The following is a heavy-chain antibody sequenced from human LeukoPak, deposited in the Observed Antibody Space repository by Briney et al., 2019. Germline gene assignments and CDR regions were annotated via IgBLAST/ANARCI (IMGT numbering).Heavy chain of an antibody. J-gene: IGHJ4*02. Sequence: PGGSLRLSCAASGFTFSDHYVDWVRQAPGKGLEWVGRIRNKPNSYTTEYAASVKGRFTISRDDSKNSLYLQMSSLKTEDTAVYYCARGWGNHFDHWGQGTLVTVSS. D-gene: IGHD2-8*02. CDR1: GFTFSDHY. CDR2: IRNKPNSYTT. V-gene: IGHV3-72*01. CDR3: ARGWGNHFDH.